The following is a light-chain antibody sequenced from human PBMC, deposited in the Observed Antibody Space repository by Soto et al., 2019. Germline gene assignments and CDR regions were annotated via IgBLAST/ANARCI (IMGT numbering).Light chain of an antibody. Sequence: DLQMTQSPSSLSASVGDSVTITCRARQGISNCLAWYQQKPGKVPKLLIYAAFTLQSGDPSRFSASGSGTDYTLTISSLQPQDVATYYFQKYDSAPWTFGQGTKVEIK. V-gene: IGKV1-27*01. CDR3: QKYDSAPWT. J-gene: IGKJ1*01. CDR1: QGISNC. CDR2: AAF.